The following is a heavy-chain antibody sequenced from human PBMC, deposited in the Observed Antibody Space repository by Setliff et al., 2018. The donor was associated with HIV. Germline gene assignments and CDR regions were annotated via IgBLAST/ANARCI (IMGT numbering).Heavy chain of an antibody. CDR3: ARDTIPLVPSGY. CDR2: ISSSTNYI. D-gene: IGHD1-1*01. CDR1: GFTLSSYN. V-gene: IGHV3-21*01. Sequence: GGFLRLSCAASGFTLSSYNMNWVRQAPGKGLEWVSSISSSTNYIYYADSVKGRFSISRDNAKNSLYLQMNSLRPEDTAVYYCARDTIPLVPSGYWGQGTLVTVSS. J-gene: IGHJ4*02.